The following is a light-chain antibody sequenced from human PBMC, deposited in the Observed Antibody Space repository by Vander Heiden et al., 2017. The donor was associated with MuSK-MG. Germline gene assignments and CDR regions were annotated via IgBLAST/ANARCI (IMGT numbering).Light chain of an antibody. V-gene: IGLV3-21*02. CDR1: NLETKS. CDR3: QVWDTSSDHPRV. Sequence: SYVLTQPPAWTAAQGPTARITCGGNNLETKSVHWYQQKPGQAPVLVVYDDGDRPSGIPERFSGSNSGNTATLTISRVEAGDEADYYCQVWDTSSDHPRVFGGGTKLTVL. J-gene: IGLJ3*02. CDR2: DDG.